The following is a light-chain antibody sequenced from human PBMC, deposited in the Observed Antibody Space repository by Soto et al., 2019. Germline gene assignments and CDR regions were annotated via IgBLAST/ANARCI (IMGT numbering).Light chain of an antibody. J-gene: IGKJ2*01. CDR2: AAS. Sequence: DTQMTQSPSAMSAYVGDRVTITCRASRDITNYVAWFQQKPGQVPKRLIYAASSLHRAVPSRFSGSGSGTEFTRTISSLQPEDFATYYGLQHNTYPHTVGQGTKLEIK. V-gene: IGKV1-17*03. CDR1: RDITNY. CDR3: LQHNTYPHT.